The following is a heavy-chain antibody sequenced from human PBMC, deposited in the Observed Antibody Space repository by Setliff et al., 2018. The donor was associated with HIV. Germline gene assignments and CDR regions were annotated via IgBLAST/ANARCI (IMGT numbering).Heavy chain of an antibody. J-gene: IGHJ6*03. D-gene: IGHD3-3*01. Sequence: SETLSLTCTVSGGSISSYYWSWIRQPAGKGLEWIGRIVTSGNTNYNPSLKSRVTMSVDTSKNQFSLNLSSVTAADTAVYYCARGSGYYYSNFYMDVWGKGTTVTVSS. CDR3: ARGSGYYYSNFYMDV. CDR1: GGSISSYY. CDR2: IVTSGNT. V-gene: IGHV4-4*07.